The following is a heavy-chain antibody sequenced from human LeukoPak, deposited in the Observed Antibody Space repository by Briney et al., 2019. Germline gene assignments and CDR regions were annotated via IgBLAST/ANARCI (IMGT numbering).Heavy chain of an antibody. D-gene: IGHD1-26*01. V-gene: IGHV4-59*08. Sequence: PSETLSLTCIVSGGSISSYYWSWIRQPPGKGLEWIGYIYYTGSTNYNPSLKSRVTISTDTSKKQFSLRVSSVTAADTAVYYCARRLRIEGGTRRGDALDMWGQGTMVTVSS. CDR1: GGSISSYY. CDR3: ARRLRIEGGTRRGDALDM. J-gene: IGHJ3*02. CDR2: IYYTGST.